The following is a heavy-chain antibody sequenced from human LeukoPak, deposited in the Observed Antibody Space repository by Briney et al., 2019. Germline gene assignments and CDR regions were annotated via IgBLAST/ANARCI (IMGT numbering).Heavy chain of an antibody. J-gene: IGHJ4*02. Sequence: SETLSLTCAVTGNSISSGYYWGWIRQPPGKGLEWIGSIYHSGSTYYNPSLKSRVTISVDTSENRFSLKLRSVTAADTAVYYCAGQHDSNGYYFYWGQGTLVTVSS. CDR1: GNSISSGYY. CDR2: IYHSGST. D-gene: IGHD3-22*01. V-gene: IGHV4-38-2*01. CDR3: AGQHDSNGYYFY.